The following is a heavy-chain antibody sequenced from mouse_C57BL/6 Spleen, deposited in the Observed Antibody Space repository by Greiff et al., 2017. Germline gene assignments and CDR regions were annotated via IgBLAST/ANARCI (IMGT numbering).Heavy chain of an antibody. Sequence: EVKVVESGEGLVKPGGSLKLSCAASGFTFSSYAMSWVRQTPEKRLEWVAYISSGGDYIYYADTVKGRFTISRDNARNTLYLQMSSLKSEDTAMYYCTRDLNWSFDYWGQGTTLTVSS. V-gene: IGHV5-9-1*02. D-gene: IGHD4-1*01. J-gene: IGHJ2*01. CDR2: ISSGGDYI. CDR1: GFTFSSYA. CDR3: TRDLNWSFDY.